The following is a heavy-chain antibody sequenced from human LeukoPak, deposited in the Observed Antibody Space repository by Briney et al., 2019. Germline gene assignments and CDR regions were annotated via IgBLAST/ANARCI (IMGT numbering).Heavy chain of an antibody. CDR2: IKQDGSEK. D-gene: IGHD5-24*01. Sequence: GGSLRLSCAASGFTFSSYDMHWVRQATGKGLEWVANIKQDGSEKYYVDSVKGRFTISRDNAKNSLYLQMNSLRAEDTAVYYCASWRWLQSDFDYWGQGTLVTVSS. V-gene: IGHV3-7*02. CDR3: ASWRWLQSDFDY. CDR1: GFTFSSYD. J-gene: IGHJ4*02.